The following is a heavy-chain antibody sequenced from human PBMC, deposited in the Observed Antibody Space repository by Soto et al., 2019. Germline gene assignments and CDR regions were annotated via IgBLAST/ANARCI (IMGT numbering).Heavy chain of an antibody. J-gene: IGHJ6*02. Sequence: GSLRLSCAASGFTFSSYAMSWVRQAPGKGLEWVSAISGSGGSTYYADSVKGRFTISRDNSKNTLYLQMNSLRAEDTAVYYCAKDSSGYSYGYYYYYGMDVWGQGTPVTVSS. D-gene: IGHD5-18*01. V-gene: IGHV3-23*01. CDR1: GFTFSSYA. CDR2: ISGSGGST. CDR3: AKDSSGYSYGYYYYYGMDV.